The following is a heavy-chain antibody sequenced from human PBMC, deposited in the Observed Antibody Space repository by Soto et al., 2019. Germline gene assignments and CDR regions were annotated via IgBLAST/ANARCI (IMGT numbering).Heavy chain of an antibody. D-gene: IGHD6-13*01. CDR1: GFTFSSYA. V-gene: IGHV3-30-3*01. Sequence: GGSLRLSCAASGFTFSSYAMHWVRQAPGKGLEWVAVISYDGSNKYYADSVKGRFTISRDNSRNTLYLQMNSLRAEDTAVYYCARSIAAAVTGGMDVWGQGTTVTVSS. CDR3: ARSIAAAVTGGMDV. J-gene: IGHJ6*02. CDR2: ISYDGSNK.